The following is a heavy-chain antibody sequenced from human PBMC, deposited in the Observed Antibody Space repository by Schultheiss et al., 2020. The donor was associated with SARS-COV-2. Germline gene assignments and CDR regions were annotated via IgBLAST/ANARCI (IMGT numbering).Heavy chain of an antibody. D-gene: IGHD3-10*01. CDR3: ARGHPAPDIYGSGSYLGIFDY. J-gene: IGHJ4*02. CDR1: GGSFSGYY. CDR2: INHSGST. V-gene: IGHV4-34*01. Sequence: SETLSLTCAVYGGSFSGYYWSWIRQPPGKGLEWIGEINHSGSTNYNPSLKSRVTISVDTSKNQFSLKLSSVTAADTAVYYCARGHPAPDIYGSGSYLGIFDYWGQGTLVTVSS.